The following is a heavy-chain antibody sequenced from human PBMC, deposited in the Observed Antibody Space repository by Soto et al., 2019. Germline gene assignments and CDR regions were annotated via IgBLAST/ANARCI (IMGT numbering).Heavy chain of an antibody. D-gene: IGHD2-2*01. CDR1: GGSIDSDGSY. J-gene: IGHJ2*01. Sequence: QVQLQESGPGLVKPSQTLSLTCTVSGGSIDSDGSYWSWICQSPGEGLEWLGYIYYSGTTYYNPYLKSRVSATXXXSXXQCSLQLSSVTAADTAIYYCAGGHCFSSSCSYLDLWGRGTLVTVSS. V-gene: IGHV4-31*03. CDR3: AGGHCFSSSCSYLDL. CDR2: IYYSGTT.